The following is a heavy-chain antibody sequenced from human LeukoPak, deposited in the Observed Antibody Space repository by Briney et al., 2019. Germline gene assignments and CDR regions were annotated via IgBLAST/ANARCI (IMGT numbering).Heavy chain of an antibody. D-gene: IGHD3-22*01. CDR1: GGSISSYY. Sequence: PSETLSLTCTVSGGSISSYYWSWIRQPPGKGLEWIGYIYYSGSTKYNPSLKSRLTISVDTSKNQCSLKLSSVTAADTAVYYCARQSISGSSLSYFDYWGQGTLVNVSS. V-gene: IGHV4-59*01. CDR3: ARQSISGSSLSYFDY. CDR2: IYYSGST. J-gene: IGHJ4*02.